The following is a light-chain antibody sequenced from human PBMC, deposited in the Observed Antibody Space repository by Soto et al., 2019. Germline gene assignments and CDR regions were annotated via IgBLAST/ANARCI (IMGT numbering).Light chain of an antibody. V-gene: IGLV2-11*01. Sequence: QSALTQPRSVSGSPGQSVTISCAGTSSDVGGYNHVSWYQQLPGKAPKLMIYDVTKRPSGVPHRFSGSKSGNTASLTISVLQAEDEADYYCCSYAGTFTFVFGAGTKLTVL. CDR2: DVT. CDR1: SSDVGGYNH. CDR3: CSYAGTFTFV. J-gene: IGLJ1*01.